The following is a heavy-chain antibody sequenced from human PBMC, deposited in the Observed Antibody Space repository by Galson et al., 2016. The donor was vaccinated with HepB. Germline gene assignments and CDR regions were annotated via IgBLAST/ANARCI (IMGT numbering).Heavy chain of an antibody. D-gene: IGHD3-9*01. J-gene: IGHJ4*02. Sequence: SLRLSCAASGFTFRAYAMNWVRQAPGKGLEWVSSISGTGYIYYADSVQGRFTISRDDSKNTVCLQMDSLRAEDTAVYYCAKNGVYYDPLTGHFDYWGQGTPVTVSS. CDR2: ISGTGYI. V-gene: IGHV3-23*01. CDR1: GFTFRAYA. CDR3: AKNGVYYDPLTGHFDY.